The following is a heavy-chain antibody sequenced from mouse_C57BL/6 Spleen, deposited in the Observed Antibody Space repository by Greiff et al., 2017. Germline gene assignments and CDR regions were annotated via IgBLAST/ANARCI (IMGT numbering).Heavy chain of an antibody. CDR2: IYPGSGST. CDR3: ASYYGRQLGFAY. D-gene: IGHD1-1*01. Sequence: QVQLQQPGAELVKPGASVKMSCKASGYTFTSYWITWVKQRPGQGLEWIGDIYPGSGSTNYNEKFKSKATLTVDTSSSTSYMQLSSLTSEDSAVYYGASYYGRQLGFAYWGQGTLVTVSA. CDR1: GYTFTSYW. V-gene: IGHV1-55*01. J-gene: IGHJ3*01.